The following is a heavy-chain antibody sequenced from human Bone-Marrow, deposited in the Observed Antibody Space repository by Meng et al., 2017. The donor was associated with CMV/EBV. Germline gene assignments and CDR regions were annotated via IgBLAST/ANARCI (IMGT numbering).Heavy chain of an antibody. J-gene: IGHJ5*02. CDR1: GYSFTSYW. CDR2: IYPGDSDT. D-gene: IGHD2-15*01. CDR3: ARLLCSGGSCYGMGWFDP. V-gene: IGHV5-51*01. Sequence: KVSCKGSGYSFTSYWIGWVRQMPGKGLEWMGIIYPGDSDTRYSPSFQGQVTISADKSISTAYLQRSSLKASDTAMYYCARLLCSGGSCYGMGWFDPWGQGTLVTVSS.